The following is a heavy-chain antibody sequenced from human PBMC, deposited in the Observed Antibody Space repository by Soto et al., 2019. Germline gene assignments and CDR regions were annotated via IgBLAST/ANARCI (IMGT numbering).Heavy chain of an antibody. D-gene: IGHD5-12*01. CDR1: GFTFSSYN. V-gene: IGHV3-21*01. Sequence: EVQLVESGGGLVKPGGSLRLSCAASGFTFSSYNMNWVRQAPGKGLEWVSSISSSSSYIYYADSVKGRFTISRDNAKNSLYLQMNSLRAEDTAVYYGASTRRDGYNTYYYYYGMDVWGQGTTVTVSS. J-gene: IGHJ6*02. CDR2: ISSSSSYI. CDR3: ASTRRDGYNTYYYYYGMDV.